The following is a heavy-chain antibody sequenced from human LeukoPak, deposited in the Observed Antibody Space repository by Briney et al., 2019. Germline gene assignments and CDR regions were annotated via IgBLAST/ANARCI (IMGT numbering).Heavy chain of an antibody. CDR2: IYPDDSDT. D-gene: IGHD2-15*01. V-gene: IGHV5-51*01. J-gene: IGHJ4*02. CDR3: ARSGRLGYCSGGSCLRWDY. CDR1: GYSFTSYW. Sequence: GESLRISCKGSGYSFTSYWIIWARQMPGKGLEWMGIIYPDDSDTKYSPSFQGQVTISADKSISTAYLQWSSLKASDTAMYYCARSGRLGYCSGGSCLRWDYWGQGTLVTVSS.